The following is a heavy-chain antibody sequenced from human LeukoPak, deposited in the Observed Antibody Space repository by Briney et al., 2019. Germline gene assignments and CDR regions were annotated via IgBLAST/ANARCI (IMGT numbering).Heavy chain of an antibody. CDR1: GYTLTELS. CDR2: FDPEDGET. J-gene: IGHJ4*02. V-gene: IGHV1-24*01. CDR3: ATARVLSGYYLNLQYYFDY. Sequence: ASVTVSCKVSGYTLTELSMHWVRQAPGKGLEWMGGFDPEDGETIYAQKFQGRVTMTEDTSTDTAYMELRSLRSEDTAVYYCATARVLSGYYLNLQYYFDYWGQGTLVTVSS. D-gene: IGHD3-22*01.